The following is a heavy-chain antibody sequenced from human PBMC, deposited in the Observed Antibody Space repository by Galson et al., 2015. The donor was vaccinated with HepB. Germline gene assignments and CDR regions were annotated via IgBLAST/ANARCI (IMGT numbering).Heavy chain of an antibody. Sequence: SVKVSCKTSGYTFTSYGISWVRQAPGQGLEWMGWISAYNGNTNYAQKLQGRVTMTTDTSTSTAYMELRSLRSDDTAVYYCARDCSSTSCYEYYFDYWGQGTLVTVSS. J-gene: IGHJ4*02. CDR2: ISAYNGNT. CDR1: GYTFTSYG. D-gene: IGHD2-2*01. CDR3: ARDCSSTSCYEYYFDY. V-gene: IGHV1-18*04.